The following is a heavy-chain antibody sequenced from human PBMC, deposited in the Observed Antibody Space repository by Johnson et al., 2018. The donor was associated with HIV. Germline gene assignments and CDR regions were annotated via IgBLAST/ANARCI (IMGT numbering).Heavy chain of an antibody. CDR2: IKSKTDGGTT. D-gene: IGHD3-10*01. J-gene: IGHJ3*02. Sequence: VQLVESGGGLVKPGGSLRLSCAASGFTFSNAWMSWVRQAPGKGLEWVGRIKSKTDGGTTDYAGSVKGRFTISRDNSKNTLYLQMNSLRTGDTAVYSCARDLRFNRTVQGLIIISGAFEMWGQGTMVTVSS. CDR1: GFTFSNAW. V-gene: IGHV3-15*01. CDR3: ARDLRFNRTVQGLIIISGAFEM.